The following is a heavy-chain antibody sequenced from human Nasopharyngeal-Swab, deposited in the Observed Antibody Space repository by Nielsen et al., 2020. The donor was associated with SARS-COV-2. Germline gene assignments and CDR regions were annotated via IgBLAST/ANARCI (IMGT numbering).Heavy chain of an antibody. CDR2: MNPNSDNT. CDR3: ARRRGYSAYDYGMDV. D-gene: IGHD5-12*01. V-gene: IGHV1-8*03. Sequence: ASVKVSCKASAYTFTSYEINWVRQATGQGLEWMGWMNPNSDNTGYAQKFQGRVTITMNTSISTAYMELSSLRSEDTAVYYCARRRGYSAYDYGMDVWGQGTTVTVSS. J-gene: IGHJ6*02. CDR1: AYTFTSYE.